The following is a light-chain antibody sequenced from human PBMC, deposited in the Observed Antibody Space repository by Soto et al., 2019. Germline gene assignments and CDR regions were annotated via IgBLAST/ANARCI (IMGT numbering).Light chain of an antibody. Sequence: QSALTQPASVSGSPGQSITISCTGASSDVGGYNYVSWYQHHPGKAPKLMIYDVSNRPSGVSNRFSGSKSGNTASLTISGLQAEDEADYYCTSYTSSSTLEVFGGGTKLTV. V-gene: IGLV2-14*03. CDR1: SSDVGGYNY. CDR3: TSYTSSSTLEV. J-gene: IGLJ2*01. CDR2: DVS.